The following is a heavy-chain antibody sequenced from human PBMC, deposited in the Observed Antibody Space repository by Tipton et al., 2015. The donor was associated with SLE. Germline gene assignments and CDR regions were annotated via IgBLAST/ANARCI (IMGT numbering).Heavy chain of an antibody. V-gene: IGHV3-7*01. CDR2: IKEDGSEK. CDR1: GFTFSRHW. D-gene: IGHD7-27*01. CDR3: ARDRGWGSSREVDY. J-gene: IGHJ4*02. Sequence: SLRLSCAASGFTFSRHWMNWVRQAPGKGLEWVANIKEDGSEKYHVDSVKGRFTISRDNAKNSLYLQMNSPRAEDTAVYYCARDRGWGSSREVDYWGQGTLVTVSS.